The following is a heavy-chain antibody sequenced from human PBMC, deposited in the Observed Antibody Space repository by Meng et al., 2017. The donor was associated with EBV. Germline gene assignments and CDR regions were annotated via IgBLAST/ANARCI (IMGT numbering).Heavy chain of an antibody. CDR1: GYAFTSYI. CDR2: INVGVGYT. J-gene: IGHJ4*02. V-gene: IGHV1-3*01. D-gene: IGHD2-21*01. Sequence: QVRLGQPGAEVKNPGASVKVSCKASGYAFTSYILHWVRQAPGQRLEWMGWINVGVGYTKYSQKFQGRVTISSDTSATTGYMELSSLRSEDTAVYYCVRGPPVGVPGPGDYWGQGTLVTVSS. CDR3: VRGPPVGVPGPGDY.